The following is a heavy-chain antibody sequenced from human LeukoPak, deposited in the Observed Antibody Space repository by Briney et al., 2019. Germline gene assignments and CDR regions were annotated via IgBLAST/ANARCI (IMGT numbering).Heavy chain of an antibody. D-gene: IGHD2-2*01. V-gene: IGHV3-74*01. J-gene: IGHJ4*02. CDR3: ARERRLYCSSTSCYEDFDY. CDR2: INSDGSNT. Sequence: EGSLRLSCAASGFTVSSYCMHWVRQAPGKGLVWVSRINSDGSNTRNADSVKGRFTISRDNAKNTLYLQMNSLRAEDTAVYYCARERRLYCSSTSCYEDFDYWGQGTLVTVSS. CDR1: GFTVSSYC.